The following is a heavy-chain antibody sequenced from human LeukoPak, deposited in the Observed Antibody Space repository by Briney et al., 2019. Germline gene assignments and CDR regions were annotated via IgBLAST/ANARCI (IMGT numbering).Heavy chain of an antibody. CDR3: AKDGRIDP. Sequence: GGSLRLSCAASGFTFDDCAMHWVRQAPGKGLEWVSGISWNSGSIGYADSVKGRFTISRDNAKNSLYLQMNSLRAEDTALYYCAKDGRIDPWGQGTLVTVSS. CDR1: GFTFDDCA. CDR2: ISWNSGSI. V-gene: IGHV3-9*01. J-gene: IGHJ5*02.